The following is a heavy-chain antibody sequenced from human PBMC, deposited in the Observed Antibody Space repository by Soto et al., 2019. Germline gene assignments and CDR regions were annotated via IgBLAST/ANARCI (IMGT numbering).Heavy chain of an antibody. CDR3: ARGRDWLTGRCFPNWFDA. CDR2: IYKSATT. V-gene: IGHV4-30-4*01. D-gene: IGHD7-27*01. Sequence: PSETLSLTCSVSGDSISTVDYFWAWIRQPPGQALEYIGYIYKSATTYYNPSFESRVAISLDTSKSQFSLNVTSVTAADTAVYFCARGRDWLTGRCFPNWFDAWGQGTLVTVSS. CDR1: GDSISTVDYF. J-gene: IGHJ5*02.